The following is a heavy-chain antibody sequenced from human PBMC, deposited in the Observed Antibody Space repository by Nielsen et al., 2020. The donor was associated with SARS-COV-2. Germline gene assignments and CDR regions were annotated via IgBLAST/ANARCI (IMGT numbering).Heavy chain of an antibody. D-gene: IGHD2-2*01. CDR2: IYYSGST. J-gene: IGHJ6*03. CDR1: GASVSAYD. CDR3: ARGDLVVVPSPILGLGPFFYYFYLDV. V-gene: IGHV4-59*08. Sequence: SETLSLTCSVSGASVSAYDWTWIRQSPGKGLECIGKIYYSGSTIYNPSLKTRVTMSRDTSKSQVSLKLSSVTAADTAVYYCARGDLVVVPSPILGLGPFFYYFYLDVWGKGTTVIVSS.